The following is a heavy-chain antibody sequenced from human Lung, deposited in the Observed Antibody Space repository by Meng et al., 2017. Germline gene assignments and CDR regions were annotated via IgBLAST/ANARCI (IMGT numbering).Heavy chain of an antibody. CDR1: GGSFSDYY. J-gene: IGHJ4*02. CDR3: ARGPTTMAHDFDY. V-gene: IGHV4-34*01. Sequence: QLTLNKWGAGLLKPLETLSLTCVVSGGSFSDYYWGWIRQPPGKGLEWIGEINHSGSTNYNPSLESRATISVDTSQNNLSLKLSSVTAADSAVYYCARGPTTMAHDFDYWGQGTLVTVSS. D-gene: IGHD4-11*01. CDR2: INHSGST.